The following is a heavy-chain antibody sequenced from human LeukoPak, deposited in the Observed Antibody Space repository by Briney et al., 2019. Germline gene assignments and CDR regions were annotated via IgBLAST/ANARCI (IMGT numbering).Heavy chain of an antibody. V-gene: IGHV3-66*01. J-gene: IGHJ3*02. CDR3: SRDSPSRWHSPAFDI. Sequence: GGSLRLSVAAPGFTFPANYMSCVRQAPGKGLEWVSVIYSGGSTYYADSVKGRFTISRDNSKNTLYLQMNSLRAEDTAVYYCSRDSPSRWHSPAFDIWAQGTMVTVSS. D-gene: IGHD6-19*01. CDR1: GFTFPANY. CDR2: IYSGGST.